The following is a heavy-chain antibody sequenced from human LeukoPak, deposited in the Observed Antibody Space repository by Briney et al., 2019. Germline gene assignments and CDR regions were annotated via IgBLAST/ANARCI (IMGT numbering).Heavy chain of an antibody. CDR2: IYTSGST. D-gene: IGHD6-13*01. V-gene: IGHV4-4*07. Sequence: SEPLSLTCTVSGGSISIYYWSWIRHPAGKGLEWIGRIYTSGSTNYNPSLKGRVPMSVDTSKNQFSLKLSSETAADTAVYYCARVLGDYSSSWYSEDVWGQGTTVTVSS. CDR3: ARVLGDYSSSWYSEDV. CDR1: GGSISIYY. J-gene: IGHJ6*02.